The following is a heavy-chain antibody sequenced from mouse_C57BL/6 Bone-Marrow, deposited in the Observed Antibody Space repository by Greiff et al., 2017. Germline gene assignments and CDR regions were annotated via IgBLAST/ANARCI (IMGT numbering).Heavy chain of an antibody. D-gene: IGHD1-1*02. V-gene: IGHV14-4*01. CDR3: TTRRRGYWYFDV. CDR2: IEPENGDT. J-gene: IGHJ1*03. CDR1: GFNIKDDY. Sequence: VQLQQSGAELVRPGASVKLSCTASGFNIKDDYMHWVKQRPEQGLEWIGWIEPENGDTEYATKFQGKATITADTSSNTAYLQLSSLTSEDTAVYSCTTRRRGYWYFDVWGTGTTVTGSS.